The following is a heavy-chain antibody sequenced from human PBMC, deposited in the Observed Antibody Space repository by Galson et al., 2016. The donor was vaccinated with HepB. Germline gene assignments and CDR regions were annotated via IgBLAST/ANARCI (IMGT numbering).Heavy chain of an antibody. V-gene: IGHV3-11*06. J-gene: IGHJ4*02. CDR1: GFSFSDYY. D-gene: IGHD6-13*01. CDR3: ARGRPRIAVGGQRPSDL. CDR2: ISPSSAYS. Sequence: SLRLSCAASGFSFSDYYMAWIRQAPGKGLEWLSHISPSSAYSRYADSVKGRFTISRDNAKNSLYLQMNSLRPEDKAVYYCARGRPRIAVGGQRPSDLWGPGTVLTVSS.